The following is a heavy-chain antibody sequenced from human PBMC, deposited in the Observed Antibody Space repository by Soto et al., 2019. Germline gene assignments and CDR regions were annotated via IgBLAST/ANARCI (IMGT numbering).Heavy chain of an antibody. CDR1: GGSISSSSYY. D-gene: IGHD6-19*01. CDR2: IYYSWST. CDR3: ASISSGWYWFDP. V-gene: IGHV4-39*01. Sequence: SETLSLTCTVSGGSISSSSYYWGWIRQPPGKGLEWIGSIYYSWSTYYNPSLKSRVTISVDTSKNQFSLKLSSVTAADTAVYYCASISSGWYWFDPWGQGTLVTVSS. J-gene: IGHJ5*02.